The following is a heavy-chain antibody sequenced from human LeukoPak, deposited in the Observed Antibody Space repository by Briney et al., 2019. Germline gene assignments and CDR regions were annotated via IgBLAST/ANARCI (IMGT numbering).Heavy chain of an antibody. CDR2: IYYTGST. D-gene: IGHD6-13*01. CDR1: GGSISSSSYY. Sequence: PSETLSLTCTVSGGSISSSSYYWGWIRQPPGKGLEFIGSIYYTGSTYYNPSLKSRVTISVDTSNYQFSLRLSSVTAADTAVYYCARQGYSSSWPLVFDYWGHGTLVTVSP. J-gene: IGHJ4*01. CDR3: ARQGYSSSWPLVFDY. V-gene: IGHV4-39*01.